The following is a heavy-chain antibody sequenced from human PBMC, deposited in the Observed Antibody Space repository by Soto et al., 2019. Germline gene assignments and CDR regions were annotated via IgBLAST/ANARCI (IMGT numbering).Heavy chain of an antibody. CDR2: INVYNGNT. CDR1: GYMFSNYA. J-gene: IGHJ4*02. CDR3: ARDLSSGWFDY. V-gene: IGHV1-18*01. D-gene: IGHD6-19*01. Sequence: QVQLVQSGGEVKRPGASVKVSCKASGYMFSNYAISWVRQTPGQGLEWMGWINVYNGNTNYAQKFQGXVTMATDTSTNTAYLDLRSLRSDDTAVYFCARDLSSGWFDYWGQGTLVIVSS.